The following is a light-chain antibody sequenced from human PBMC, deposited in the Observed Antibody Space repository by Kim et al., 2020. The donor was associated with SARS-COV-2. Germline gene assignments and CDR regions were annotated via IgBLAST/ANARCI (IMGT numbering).Light chain of an antibody. CDR2: GRN. J-gene: IGLJ2*01. CDR1: SLRSNY. Sequence: ALGQTAKITSQGDSLRSNYATWYQQKPGQAPVLVSYGRNRRPTGIPDRFSGSSSGSTASLTITGAQAGDEADYFCSFRDNSRNLVLFGGGTQLTVL. V-gene: IGLV3-19*01. CDR3: SFRDNSRNLVL.